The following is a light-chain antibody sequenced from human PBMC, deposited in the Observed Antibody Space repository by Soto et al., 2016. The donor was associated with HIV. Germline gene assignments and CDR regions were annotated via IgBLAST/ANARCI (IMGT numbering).Light chain of an antibody. CDR3: QQSYTTLYT. Sequence: DIQMTQSPSSLSASVGDRVIITCRASRNIRSYLNWYQQKPGKAPKLLIYAASSLQSGVPSRFSGSGSGTDFTLTISSLQPEDFATYYCQQSYTTLYTFGQGTKLEIE. CDR2: AAS. J-gene: IGKJ2*01. V-gene: IGKV1-39*01. CDR1: RNIRSY.